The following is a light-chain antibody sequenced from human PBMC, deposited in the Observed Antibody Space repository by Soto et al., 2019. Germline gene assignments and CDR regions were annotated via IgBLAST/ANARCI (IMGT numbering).Light chain of an antibody. CDR3: TSYRSATTPPYV. CDR1: SSDVGGYHY. J-gene: IGLJ1*01. Sequence: QSALTQPASVSGSPGQSITISCTGSSSDVGGYHYVSWYQQYPGEAPKLVISEVSNRPSGVSNRFSGSKSANTASLTISGLQAEDEADYFCTSYRSATTPPYVFGSGTKVTVL. V-gene: IGLV2-14*01. CDR2: EVS.